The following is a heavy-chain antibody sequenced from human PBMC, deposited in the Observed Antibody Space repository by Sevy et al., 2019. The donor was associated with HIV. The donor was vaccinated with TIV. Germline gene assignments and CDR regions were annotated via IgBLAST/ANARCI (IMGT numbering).Heavy chain of an antibody. CDR2: ISGSGSST. V-gene: IGHV3-23*01. CDR3: AKGKEGSSGWGGGNY. D-gene: IGHD6-19*01. J-gene: IGHJ4*02. CDR1: GFTFSSYA. Sequence: GGSLRLSCAASGFTFSSYAMSWVRQAPGKGLEWVSAISGSGSSTYYADSVKGRITISRDNSKNTLYLQMNSLRAKDTAVYNCAKGKEGSSGWGGGNYWGQGTLVTVSS.